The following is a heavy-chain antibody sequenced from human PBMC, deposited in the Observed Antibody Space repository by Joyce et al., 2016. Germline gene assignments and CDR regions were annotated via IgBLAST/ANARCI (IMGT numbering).Heavy chain of an antibody. D-gene: IGHD2-15*01. J-gene: IGHJ5*02. V-gene: IGHV4-39*07. CDR3: ARSFFYCSGGSCFSGEWFDP. CDR1: GGSISSSTYY. CDR2: VYYSGST. Sequence: QLQLQESGPGLVKPSETLSLSCTVSGGSISSSTYYWGWIRQPPRKGLEWIGSVYYSGSTYSTPPLKSRVTISVDTSKNQFSLKLTSVTAADTAVYYCARSFFYCSGGSCFSGEWFDPWGQGTLVTVSS.